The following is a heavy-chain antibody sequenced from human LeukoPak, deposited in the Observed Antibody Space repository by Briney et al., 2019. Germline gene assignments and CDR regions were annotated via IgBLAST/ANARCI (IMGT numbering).Heavy chain of an antibody. Sequence: PSETLSLTCAVSGGSIGSYYWSWIRQSPGKGLEWIGYIYAIGYIYGSGSTNYNPSLNSRVTISVDTSKNQFSLRLSSVTAADTAVYYCARGLKNSYGYRGDFDYWGQGTLVTVSS. CDR2: IYAIGYIYGSGST. V-gene: IGHV4-59*12. CDR1: GGSIGSYY. CDR3: ARGLKNSYGYRGDFDY. D-gene: IGHD5-18*01. J-gene: IGHJ4*02.